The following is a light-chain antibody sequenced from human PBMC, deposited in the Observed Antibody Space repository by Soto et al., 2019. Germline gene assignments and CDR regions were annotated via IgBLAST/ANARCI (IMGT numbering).Light chain of an antibody. CDR1: SSNIGSNT. Sequence: QSVLTQPPSTSGTPGQRVTISCSGSSSNIGSNTVHWYQQIPGTAPKLLIYTNNQRSSGVSDRFSGSKSDTSASLVISGLKSEDEADYYCATWDNGLTGVVFGGGTKLTVL. J-gene: IGLJ2*01. V-gene: IGLV1-44*01. CDR3: ATWDNGLTGVV. CDR2: TNN.